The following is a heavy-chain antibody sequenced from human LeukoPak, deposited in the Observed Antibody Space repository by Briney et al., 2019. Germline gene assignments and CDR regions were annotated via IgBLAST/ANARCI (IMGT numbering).Heavy chain of an antibody. D-gene: IGHD3-16*01. V-gene: IGHV3-23*01. CDR1: GFTFSSYA. CDR2: ISGSGGST. CDR3: AKSRVGVMPFDY. J-gene: IGHJ4*02. Sequence: PGGSLRLSCAASGFTFSSYAMSWVRQAPGKGLEWVSTISGSGGSTYYADSVKGRFTISRDNSKNTLSLQMNSLRAEDTALYYCAKSRVGVMPFDYWGQGTLVTVSS.